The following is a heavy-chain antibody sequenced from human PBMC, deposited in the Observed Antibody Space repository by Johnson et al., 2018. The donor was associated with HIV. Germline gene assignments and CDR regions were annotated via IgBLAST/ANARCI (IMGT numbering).Heavy chain of an antibody. Sequence: QVQLMESGGGLVKPGGSLRLSCAASGFAFSDYYMAWSRQAPGKGLEWVSYISSSGSTIYYADSVKGRLTISRDNAKNSLYLQMNSLRTDDTAVYYCAREGYSSGHAGAFDLWGQGTVVTVSS. D-gene: IGHD5-18*01. V-gene: IGHV3-11*04. CDR2: ISSSGSTI. J-gene: IGHJ3*01. CDR1: GFAFSDYY. CDR3: AREGYSSGHAGAFDL.